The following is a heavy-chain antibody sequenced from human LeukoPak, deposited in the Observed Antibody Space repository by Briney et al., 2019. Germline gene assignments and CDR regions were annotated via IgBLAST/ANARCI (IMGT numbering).Heavy chain of an antibody. CDR2: INPNSGGT. CDR1: GYTFTGYY. D-gene: IGHD6-13*01. Sequence: GASVKVSCKASGYTFTGYYMHWVRQAPGQGLEWMGWINPNSGGTNYAQKFQGRVTMTRDTSISTAYMELSRLRSEDTAVYYCASYHSSSWKPFDYWGQGTLVTVSS. V-gene: IGHV1-2*02. CDR3: ASYHSSSWKPFDY. J-gene: IGHJ4*02.